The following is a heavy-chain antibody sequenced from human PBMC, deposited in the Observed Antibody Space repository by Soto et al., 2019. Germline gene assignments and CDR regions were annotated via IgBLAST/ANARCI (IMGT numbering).Heavy chain of an antibody. CDR3: ARDGAGGAVAGYYFDY. Sequence: PSETLSLTCTVSGGSISSISYYWGWIRQPPGKGLEWIGSIYYSGSTYYNPSLKSRVTISVDTSKNQFSLKLSSVTAADTAVYYCARDGAGGAVAGYYFDYWGQGTLVTVTS. CDR2: IYYSGST. CDR1: GGSISSISYY. D-gene: IGHD6-19*01. J-gene: IGHJ4*02. V-gene: IGHV4-39*02.